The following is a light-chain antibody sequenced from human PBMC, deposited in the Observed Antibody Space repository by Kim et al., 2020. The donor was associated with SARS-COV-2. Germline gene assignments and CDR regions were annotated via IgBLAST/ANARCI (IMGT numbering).Light chain of an antibody. V-gene: IGLV3-19*01. J-gene: IGLJ2*01. CDR3: YSRDSSSNHWV. Sequence: SSELTQDPAVSVALGQTVRITCQGDSLRSYYASWYQQKPGQAPVLVIYGKNNRPSGIPDRFSGSSSGNTASLTITGAQAEDEADYYCYSRDSSSNHWVFGGGTNLTVL. CDR2: GKN. CDR1: SLRSYY.